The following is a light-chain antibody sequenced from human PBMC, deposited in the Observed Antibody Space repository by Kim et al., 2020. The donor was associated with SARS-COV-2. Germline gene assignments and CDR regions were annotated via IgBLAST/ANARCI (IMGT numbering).Light chain of an antibody. CDR2: DAS. CDR3: QQSYSSWT. Sequence: SASVGDRVTITCRASQYISINLNGYQQKPGKAPNLLIYDASSLQSGVPSRFSGSGSGTDFTLTISSLHPEDFATYYCQQSYSSWTFGQGTKVDIK. CDR1: QYISIN. V-gene: IGKV1-39*01. J-gene: IGKJ1*01.